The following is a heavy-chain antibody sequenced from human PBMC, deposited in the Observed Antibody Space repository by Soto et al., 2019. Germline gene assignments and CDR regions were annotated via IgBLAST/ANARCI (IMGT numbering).Heavy chain of an antibody. J-gene: IGHJ4*02. CDR1: GYAFASCG. Sequence: ASAKVSCKASGYAFASCGISLVRQAPGQGPDWRGXLXAXXXNXNXAXKXXXXVTMTTDTSRSTPYMDLTSMRSDATALSYCAIDRYVGYFPVAIDYWGQGTLSTVSS. D-gene: IGHD2-2*02. CDR2: LXAXXXNX. V-gene: IGHV1-18*01. CDR3: AIDRYVGYFPVAIDY.